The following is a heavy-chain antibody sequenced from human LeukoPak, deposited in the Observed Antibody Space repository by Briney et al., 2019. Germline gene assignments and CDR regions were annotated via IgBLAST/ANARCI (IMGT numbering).Heavy chain of an antibody. CDR2: ISAYNGNT. J-gene: IGHJ4*02. CDR1: GYTFTSYG. CDR3: ARDPVKNYYDSSGYYPKY. D-gene: IGHD3-22*01. Sequence: ASVQVSCKASGYTFTSYGISWVRQAPGQGLEWMGWISAYNGNTNYAQKLQGRVTMTTDTSTSTAYMELRSLRSDDTAVYYCARDPVKNYYDSSGYYPKYWGQGTLVTVSS. V-gene: IGHV1-18*01.